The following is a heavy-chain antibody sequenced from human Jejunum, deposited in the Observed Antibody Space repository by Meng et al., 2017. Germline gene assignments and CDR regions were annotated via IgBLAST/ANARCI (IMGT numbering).Heavy chain of an antibody. CDR2: IHYSGGT. V-gene: IGHV4-59*01. Sequence: SDTLSLTGTVSGGSISSYYWSWIRQTPGKGPEWIGCIHYSGGTNYNPSLKSRLSISIDTSKNQFSLRLNSLTAADTAIYYCARLRNDNNYEIDYWGQGTLVTVSS. D-gene: IGHD5-24*01. CDR1: GGSISSYY. J-gene: IGHJ4*02. CDR3: ARLRNDNNYEIDY.